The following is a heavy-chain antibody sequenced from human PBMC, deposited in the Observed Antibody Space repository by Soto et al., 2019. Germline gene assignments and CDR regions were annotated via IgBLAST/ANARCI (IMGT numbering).Heavy chain of an antibody. Sequence: QVQLVQSGAEVKTPGASVKVSCKASGYTFTSYDINWVRQATGQGLEWMGWMNPNSGNTGYAHKLQGRITMTTDRSISTAKMELPGLRSVETAIYYCATYRRGAGTGSSWFDSWGQGTLVTLSS. CDR3: ATYRRGAGTGSSWFDS. V-gene: IGHV1-8*01. D-gene: IGHD1-1*01. J-gene: IGHJ5*01. CDR1: GYTFTSYD. CDR2: MNPNSGNT.